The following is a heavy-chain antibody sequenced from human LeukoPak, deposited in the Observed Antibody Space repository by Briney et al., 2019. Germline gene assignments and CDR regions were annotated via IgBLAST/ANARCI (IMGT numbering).Heavy chain of an antibody. CDR1: GFTFSSYG. D-gene: IGHD2-2*01. J-gene: IGHJ4*02. V-gene: IGHV3-33*01. CDR3: ARGYCSSTSCYAFDY. CDR2: IWYDGSNK. Sequence: GVPLRLSCAASGFTFSSYGMHWVRQAPGKELEWVAVIWYDGSNKYYADSVKGRFTISRDNSKNTLYLQMNSLRAEVTAVYYCARGYCSSTSCYAFDYWGQGTLVTVSS.